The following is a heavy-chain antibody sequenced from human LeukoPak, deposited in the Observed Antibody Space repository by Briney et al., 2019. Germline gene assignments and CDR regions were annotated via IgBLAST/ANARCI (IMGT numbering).Heavy chain of an antibody. Sequence: GRSLRLSCAASGFTFSSYAMHRVRQAPGKGLEWVAVISYDGSNKYYADSVKDRFTISRDNSKNTLYLQMNSLRAEDTAVYYCAREDGYYFDYWGQGTLVTVSS. CDR1: GFTFSSYA. J-gene: IGHJ4*02. CDR3: AREDGYYFDY. V-gene: IGHV3-30*04. CDR2: ISYDGSNK. D-gene: IGHD5-24*01.